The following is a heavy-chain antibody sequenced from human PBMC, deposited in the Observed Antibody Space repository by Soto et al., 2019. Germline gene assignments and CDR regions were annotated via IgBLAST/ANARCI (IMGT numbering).Heavy chain of an antibody. Sequence: ASVKVSCKASGYTFTGYYMHWVRQAPGQGLEWMGWINPNSGGTNYAQKFQGWVTMTRDTSISTAYMELGRLRSDDTAVYYCARAAPRAYNCSSTSCYAGDYYYYGMDVWGQGTTVTVSS. J-gene: IGHJ6*02. V-gene: IGHV1-2*04. D-gene: IGHD2-2*01. CDR2: INPNSGGT. CDR3: ARAAPRAYNCSSTSCYAGDYYYYGMDV. CDR1: GYTFTGYY.